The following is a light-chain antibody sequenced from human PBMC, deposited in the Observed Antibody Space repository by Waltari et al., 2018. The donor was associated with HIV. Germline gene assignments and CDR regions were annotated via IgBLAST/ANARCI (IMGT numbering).Light chain of an antibody. CDR3: QQYSFTPLT. J-gene: IGKJ4*01. Sequence: EIVLTQSPVTLSLSPGDRATLSCRASETLSNNYLAWYQQKPGQAPRLLISAASSRATGIPGRFGGSGSGTQFTLTITGLEPEDSAVYFCQQYSFTPLTFGGGTKVEIK. CDR2: AAS. V-gene: IGKV3-20*01. CDR1: ETLSNNY.